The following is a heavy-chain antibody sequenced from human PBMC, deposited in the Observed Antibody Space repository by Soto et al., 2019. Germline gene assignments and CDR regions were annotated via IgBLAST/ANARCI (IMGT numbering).Heavy chain of an antibody. J-gene: IGHJ6*04. CDR2: INQGGSEK. CDR3: ARGRGEV. D-gene: IGHD2-21*01. CDR1: GFTFTSYW. V-gene: IGHV3-7*01. Sequence: EVQLVESGGGLVQPGGSLRLSCAVSGFTFTSYWMTWGRQAPGKGLEWVATINQGGSEKYYVDSVRDRFTISRDNANNSLYLQLNSLRAHDTALYYCARGRGEVWGKGTTVTVSS.